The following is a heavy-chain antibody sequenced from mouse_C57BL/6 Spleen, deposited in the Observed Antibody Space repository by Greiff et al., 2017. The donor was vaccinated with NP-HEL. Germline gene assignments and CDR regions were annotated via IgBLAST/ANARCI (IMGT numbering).Heavy chain of an antibody. J-gene: IGHJ2*01. V-gene: IGHV1-19*01. CDR3: ARERLRRFDY. CDR1: GYTFTDYY. D-gene: IGHD2-2*01. CDR2: INPYNGGT. Sequence: DVKLVESGPVLVKPGASVKMSCKASGYTFTDYYMNWVKQSHGKSLEWIGVINPYNGGTSYNQKFKGKATLTVDKSSSTAYMERNSLTSEDSAVYYCARERLRRFDYWGQGTTLTVSS.